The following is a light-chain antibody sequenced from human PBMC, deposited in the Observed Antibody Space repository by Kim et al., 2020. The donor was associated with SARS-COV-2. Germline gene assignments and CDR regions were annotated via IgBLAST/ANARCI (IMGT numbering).Light chain of an antibody. V-gene: IGLV2-11*03. J-gene: IGLJ2*01. Sequence: QAVTISCTGTSSDIGSYNYVSWYQQHPDKAPKLMIYDVSKRPSGVPDRFSGSKSGNTASLTISGLQAEDEADYYCCSYAGTNIYVIFGGGTKLTIL. CDR3: CSYAGTNIYVI. CDR2: DVS. CDR1: SSDIGSYNY.